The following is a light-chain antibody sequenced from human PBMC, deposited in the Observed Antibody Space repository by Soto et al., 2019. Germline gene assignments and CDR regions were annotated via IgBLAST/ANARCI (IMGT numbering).Light chain of an antibody. Sequence: DIVMTQSPLSLPVTPGEPASISCRSSQSLLHNNGYNYLDWYLQKPGQSPQLLIYLGSNRAAGVPDRFSGSGSGTDFTLKISRVEAEDVGVYYCMQSQQTPTFGPGTKVDIK. CDR2: LGS. CDR1: QSLLHNNGYNY. V-gene: IGKV2-28*01. J-gene: IGKJ3*01. CDR3: MQSQQTPT.